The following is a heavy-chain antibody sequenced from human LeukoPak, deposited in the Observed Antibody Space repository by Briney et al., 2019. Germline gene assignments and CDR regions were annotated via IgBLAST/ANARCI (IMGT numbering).Heavy chain of an antibody. J-gene: IGHJ3*02. CDR3: TTDALVYYYDSSGDLDAFDI. CDR1: GFTFSNAW. V-gene: IGHV3-15*01. CDR2: IKSKTDGGTT. Sequence: GGSLRLSCAASGFTFSNAWMSWVRQAPGKGLEWVGRIKSKTDGGTTDYAAPVKGRFTISRDDSKNTLYLQMNSLKTEDTAVYYCTTDALVYYYDSSGDLDAFDIWGQGAMVTASS. D-gene: IGHD3-22*01.